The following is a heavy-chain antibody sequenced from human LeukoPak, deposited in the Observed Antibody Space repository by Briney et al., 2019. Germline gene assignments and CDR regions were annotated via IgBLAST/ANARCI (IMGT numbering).Heavy chain of an antibody. Sequence: ASVKVSCKASGYTFTSYGISWVRQAPGQGLEWMGRISAYNGNTNYAQKLQGRVTMTTDTSTSTAYMELRSLRSDDTAVYYCARDLVEYYYDSSGYYYDYWGQGTLVTVSS. D-gene: IGHD3-22*01. CDR2: ISAYNGNT. CDR1: GYTFTSYG. J-gene: IGHJ4*02. V-gene: IGHV1-18*04. CDR3: ARDLVEYYYDSSGYYYDY.